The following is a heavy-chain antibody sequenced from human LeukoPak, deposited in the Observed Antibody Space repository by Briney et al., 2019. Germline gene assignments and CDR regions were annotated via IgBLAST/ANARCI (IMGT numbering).Heavy chain of an antibody. CDR2: ISPSGGST. CDR1: GYTFTINY. J-gene: IGHJ6*03. D-gene: IGHD3-22*01. V-gene: IGHV1-46*01. CDR3: ARGHYYDSSGYLETRYYYYMDV. Sequence: ASVKVSFKAFGYTFTINYMHWVRQAPGQGPEWMGVISPSGGSTTYAQKFQGRVTLTRDMSTSTDYLELSSLRSEDTAVYYCARGHYYDSSGYLETRYYYYMDVWGKGTTVTISS.